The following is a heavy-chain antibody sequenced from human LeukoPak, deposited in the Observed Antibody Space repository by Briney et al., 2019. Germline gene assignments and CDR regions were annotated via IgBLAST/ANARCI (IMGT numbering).Heavy chain of an antibody. J-gene: IGHJ4*02. CDR2: LYPGDSDT. V-gene: IGHV5-51*01. CDR3: ARGSRRDGYNFDY. CDR1: GYSFTSYW. D-gene: IGHD5-24*01. Sequence: GESLKISCKGSGYSFTSYWIGWVRQMPGKGLEWMGILYPGDSDTRYSPSFQGQVTISADKSISTAYLQWSSLKASDTAIYYCARGSRRDGYNFDYWGQGTLVTVSS.